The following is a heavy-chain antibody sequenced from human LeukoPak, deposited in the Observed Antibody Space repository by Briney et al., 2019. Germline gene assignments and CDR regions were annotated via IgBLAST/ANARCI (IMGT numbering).Heavy chain of an antibody. Sequence: GGSLRLSCAASGFTFSSYSMHWVRQAPGKGLEWVSSISSSSSYIYYADSVKGRFTISRDNAKNSLYLQMNSLRAEDTAVYYCASGYCSSTSCYTSLYYFDYWGQGTLVTVSS. D-gene: IGHD2-2*02. CDR2: ISSSSSYI. CDR3: ASGYCSSTSCYTSLYYFDY. CDR1: GFTFSSYS. V-gene: IGHV3-21*01. J-gene: IGHJ4*02.